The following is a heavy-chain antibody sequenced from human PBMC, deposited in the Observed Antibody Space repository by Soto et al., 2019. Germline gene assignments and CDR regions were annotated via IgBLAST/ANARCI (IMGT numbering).Heavy chain of an antibody. Sequence: SVKVSCKASGGTFSSYAISWVRQAPGQGLEWIGRIIPIFGTANYAQKFQCRVTITADESTSTAYMELSSLRSEDTALYYCAGPNGGLRLGQLSYYYYYYGMDAWRQGTPVIVSS. V-gene: IGHV1-69*13. J-gene: IGHJ6*01. CDR2: IIPIFGTA. D-gene: IGHD3-16*02. CDR3: AGPNGGLRLGQLSYYYYYYGMDA. CDR1: GGTFSSYA.